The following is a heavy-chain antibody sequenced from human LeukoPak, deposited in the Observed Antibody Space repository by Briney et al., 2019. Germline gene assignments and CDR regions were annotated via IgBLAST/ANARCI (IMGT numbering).Heavy chain of an antibody. CDR2: ISWNSGSI. V-gene: IGHV3-9*01. Sequence: GRSLRLSCAASGFTFDDYAMHWVRQAPGKGLEWVSGISWNSGSIGYADSVKGRFTISRDNAKNSLYLQMNSLRAEDTALYYCAKDKDGEDGYNFMGILDYWGQGTLVTVSS. J-gene: IGHJ4*02. CDR1: GFTFDDYA. D-gene: IGHD5-24*01. CDR3: AKDKDGEDGYNFMGILDY.